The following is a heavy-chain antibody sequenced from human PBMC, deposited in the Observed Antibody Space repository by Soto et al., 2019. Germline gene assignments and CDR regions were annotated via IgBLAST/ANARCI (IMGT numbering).Heavy chain of an antibody. CDR1: GFTFSNAW. J-gene: IGHJ4*01. D-gene: IGHD2-8*01. Sequence: EVQLVESGGGLVKPGGSLRLSCAASGFTFSNAWINWVRQAPGKGLEWVGRIKSKTDGGTTDYAEHVKGRFTISRDDSNNMVYLKMNRLKIENTAVYYCTTDSYSTIIMVRFDYWGHGTLVTVSS. CDR3: TTDSYSTIIMVRFDY. V-gene: IGHV3-15*07. CDR2: IKSKTDGGTT.